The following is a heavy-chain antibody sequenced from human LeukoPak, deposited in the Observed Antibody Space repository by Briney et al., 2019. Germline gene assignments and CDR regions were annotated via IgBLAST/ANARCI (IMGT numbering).Heavy chain of an antibody. D-gene: IGHD5-18*01. V-gene: IGHV5-51*01. Sequence: GESLKISCKGSGYSFTSYWIGWVRQMPGKGLEWMGIIYPGDSDTRYSPSFQGQVTISADKSISTAYLQWSSLKASDTAMYYCARTAPSRGYSYGYGRAEFDYWGQGTLVTVSS. CDR1: GYSFTSYW. CDR3: ARTAPSRGYSYGYGRAEFDY. J-gene: IGHJ4*02. CDR2: IYPGDSDT.